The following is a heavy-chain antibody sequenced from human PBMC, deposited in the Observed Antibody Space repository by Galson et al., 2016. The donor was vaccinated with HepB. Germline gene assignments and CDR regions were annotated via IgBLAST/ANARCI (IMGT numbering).Heavy chain of an antibody. Sequence: SLRLSCAASGSTFGRYSVSWVRQAPGKGLEWVSAISGDGGRTYYAGSVQRRFTSSRDRSTNTMYLQMNSLRTDDTAVYYCARFTQEWLDRVYYFDYWGQGTLVTVSS. CDR3: ARFTQEWLDRVYYFDY. J-gene: IGHJ4*02. CDR1: GSTFGRYS. D-gene: IGHD6-19*01. CDR2: ISGDGGRT. V-gene: IGHV3-23*01.